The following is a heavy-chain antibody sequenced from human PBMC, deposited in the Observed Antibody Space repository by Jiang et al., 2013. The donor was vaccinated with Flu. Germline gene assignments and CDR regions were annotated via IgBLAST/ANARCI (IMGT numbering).Heavy chain of an antibody. J-gene: IGHJ4*02. CDR2: TYYRSKWYN. CDR1: GDSVSSNSAA. CDR3: ARAGPDWDYVWGSYRYTHFDY. Sequence: ISGDSVSSNSAAWNWIRQSPSRGLEWLGRTYYRSKWYNDYAVSVKSRITINPDTSKNQFSLQLNSVTPEDTAVYYCARAGPDWDYVWGSYRYTHFDYWGQGTLVTVSS. D-gene: IGHD3-16*02. V-gene: IGHV6-1*01.